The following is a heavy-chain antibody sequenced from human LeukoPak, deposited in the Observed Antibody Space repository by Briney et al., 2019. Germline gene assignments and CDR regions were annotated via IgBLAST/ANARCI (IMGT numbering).Heavy chain of an antibody. CDR1: SGSISGYY. D-gene: IGHD6-19*01. CDR2: IHYSGST. V-gene: IGHV4-59*01. J-gene: IGHJ6*03. CDR3: ARGSDSSGWYYYYYYYMDV. Sequence: SETLSLTCTVSSGSISGYYWSWIRQPPGKRLEWIGYIHYSGSTNYNPSLKSRVTISVDTSKTQFSLKLNSVTAADTAVYYCARGSDSSGWYYYYYYYMDVWGKGTTVTVSS.